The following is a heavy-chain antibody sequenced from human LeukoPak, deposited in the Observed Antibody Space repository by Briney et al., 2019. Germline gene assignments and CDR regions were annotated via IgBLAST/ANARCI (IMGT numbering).Heavy chain of an antibody. D-gene: IGHD3-9*01. Sequence: SETLSLTCAVYGGSFSGYYWSWIRQPPGKGLEWIGEINHSGSTNYNPSLKSRVTISVDTSKNQFSLKLSSVTAADTAVYYCARGYYDILTGYFIDYWGRGTLVTVSS. CDR2: INHSGST. CDR1: GGSFSGYY. V-gene: IGHV4-34*01. J-gene: IGHJ4*02. CDR3: ARGYYDILTGYFIDY.